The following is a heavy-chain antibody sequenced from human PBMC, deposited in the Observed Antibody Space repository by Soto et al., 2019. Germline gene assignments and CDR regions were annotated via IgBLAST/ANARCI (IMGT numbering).Heavy chain of an antibody. Sequence: PSETLSLTCTVSGGSISSSSYYWGWIRQPPGKGLEWIGSIYYSGSTYYNPSLKSRVTISVDTSKNQFSLKLSSVTAADTAVYYCARHEDCSGGSCYSVGYLDVWGQGTTVTVS. CDR3: ARHEDCSGGSCYSVGYLDV. D-gene: IGHD2-15*01. J-gene: IGHJ6*02. CDR1: GGSISSSSYY. CDR2: IYYSGST. V-gene: IGHV4-39*01.